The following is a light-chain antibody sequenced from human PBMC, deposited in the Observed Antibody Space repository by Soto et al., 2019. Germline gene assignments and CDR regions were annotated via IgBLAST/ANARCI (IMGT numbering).Light chain of an antibody. J-gene: IGLJ1*01. CDR3: KSYAGSNTYV. V-gene: IGLV2-8*01. CDR1: KNDIGVYDF. CDR2: EVV. Sequence: HSVLTQPPSASGSPGQSVTISCTGTKNDIGVYDFVSWYQHHPGKAPRLIIYEVVQRPSGVPDRFSGSKSGNTASLTVSGLQAADEADYFCKSYAGSNTYVFGSGTKVTDL.